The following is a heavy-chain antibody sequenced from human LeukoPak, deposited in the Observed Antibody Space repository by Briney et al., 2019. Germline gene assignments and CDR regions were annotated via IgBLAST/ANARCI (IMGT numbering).Heavy chain of an antibody. Sequence: GGSVRLSCAASGFKFDDYAMHWVRQAPGKGLEWVSSFSGSSGNTYYADSVKGRFTISRDISKSTVYLQMNSLRAEDTAVYYCAKDLKAVAGGTFDYWGQGTLVTVSS. D-gene: IGHD6-19*01. CDR2: FSGSSGNT. CDR1: GFKFDDYA. V-gene: IGHV3-23*01. CDR3: AKDLKAVAGGTFDY. J-gene: IGHJ4*02.